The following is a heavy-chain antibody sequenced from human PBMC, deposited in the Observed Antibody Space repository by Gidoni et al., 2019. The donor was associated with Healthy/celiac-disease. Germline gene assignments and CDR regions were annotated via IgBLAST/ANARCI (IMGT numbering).Heavy chain of an antibody. V-gene: IGHV3-23*01. CDR1: GFTFLTLA. J-gene: IGHJ4*02. Sequence: EVQLLESGGGLVQPGVSLRLSCPASGFTFLTLAMRWVRQAPGQGLGWVSAMSGSGGGTYCADSGKGRFTISRDNSKNTLYLQMNSLRAEDTAVYYCAKDLAGHHPILRRSPRGFDYWGQGTLVTVSS. D-gene: IGHD4-17*01. CDR2: MSGSGGGT. CDR3: AKDLAGHHPILRRSPRGFDY.